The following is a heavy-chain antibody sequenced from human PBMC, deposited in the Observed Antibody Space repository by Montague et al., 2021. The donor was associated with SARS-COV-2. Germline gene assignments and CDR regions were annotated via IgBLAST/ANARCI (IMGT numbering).Heavy chain of an antibody. V-gene: IGHV4-61*02. CDR2: IYTSGST. Sequence: TLSLTCTVAGGSISSGSYYWSWIRQPAGKGLEWIGRIYTSGSTNYNPSLKSRVTISVDTSKNQFSLKLSSVTAAGTAVYYWARGCSGGSCYPNPFSTWGQGTLVTVSS. D-gene: IGHD2-15*01. J-gene: IGHJ5*02. CDR1: GGSISSGSYY. CDR3: ARGCSGGSCYPNPFST.